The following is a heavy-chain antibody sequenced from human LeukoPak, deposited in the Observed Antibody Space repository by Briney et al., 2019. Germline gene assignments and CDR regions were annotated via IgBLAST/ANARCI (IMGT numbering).Heavy chain of an antibody. D-gene: IGHD6-13*01. Sequence: GGSLRLSCAASGFTVSSNYMSWVRQAPGKGLEWGSVIYSGGSTYYADSVKGRFTISRDNSKNTLYLQMNSLRAEDTAVYYCAREYRSIAAAGSFDYWGQGTLVIVSS. V-gene: IGHV3-66*02. J-gene: IGHJ4*02. CDR1: GFTVSSNY. CDR2: IYSGGST. CDR3: AREYRSIAAAGSFDY.